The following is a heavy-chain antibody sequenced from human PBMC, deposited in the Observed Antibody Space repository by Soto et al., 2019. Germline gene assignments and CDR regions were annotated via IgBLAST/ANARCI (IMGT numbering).Heavy chain of an antibody. Sequence: GGSLRLSCAASGFSLRSYAMHWVRQAPGKGLEWVALISYDGSNKYYPDSVKGRFTISRDNSKNTLYLQMNSLRADDTAVYYCARDPGDYVVEGSYNWFDPWGQGTLVTVSS. CDR2: ISYDGSNK. CDR3: ARDPGDYVVEGSYNWFDP. V-gene: IGHV3-30-3*01. J-gene: IGHJ5*02. D-gene: IGHD4-17*01. CDR1: GFSLRSYA.